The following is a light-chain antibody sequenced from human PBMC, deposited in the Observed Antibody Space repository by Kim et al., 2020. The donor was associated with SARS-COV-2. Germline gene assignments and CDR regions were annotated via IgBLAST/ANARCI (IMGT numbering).Light chain of an antibody. J-gene: IGKJ4*01. Sequence: ASFGDTVTITCQASQGITNYLNWFQQRPGKAPQLLISEASTLQTGVPLRFSGSGSGTDFTFTINNLQPEDFATYFCQQYDNFPVTFGGGTKVDIK. CDR1: QGITNY. V-gene: IGKV1-33*01. CDR3: QQYDNFPVT. CDR2: EAS.